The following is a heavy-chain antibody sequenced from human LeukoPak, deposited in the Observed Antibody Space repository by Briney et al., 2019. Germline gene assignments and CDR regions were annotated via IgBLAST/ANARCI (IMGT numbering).Heavy chain of an antibody. CDR2: IYYSGST. CDR1: GGSIGSSSYY. V-gene: IGHV4-39*07. Sequence: SETLSLTCTVSGGSIGSSSYYWGWIRQPPGKGLEWIGSIYYSGSTYYNPSLKSRVTISVDTSKNQFSLKLSSVTAADTAVYYCASWAGTYFDYWGQGTLVTVSS. CDR3: ASWAGTYFDY. J-gene: IGHJ4*02. D-gene: IGHD6-19*01.